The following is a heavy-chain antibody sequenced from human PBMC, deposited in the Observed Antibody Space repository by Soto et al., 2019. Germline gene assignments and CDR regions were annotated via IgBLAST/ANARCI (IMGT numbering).Heavy chain of an antibody. J-gene: IGHJ1*01. D-gene: IGHD3-22*01. V-gene: IGHV3-30*18. CDR1: GFTFSSYG. Sequence: QVQLVESGGGVVQPGRSLRLSCAASGFTFSSYGMHWVRQAAGKGLEWVAVISYDESNKYYADSVKGRFTISRDNSKNTLYLQMNSLRAEDTAVYYCTKGVVVITSYFQHWGQGTLVTVTS. CDR3: TKGVVVITSYFQH. CDR2: ISYDESNK.